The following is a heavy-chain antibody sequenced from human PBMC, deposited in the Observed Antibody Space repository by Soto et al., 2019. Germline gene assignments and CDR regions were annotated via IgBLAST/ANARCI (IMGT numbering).Heavy chain of an antibody. Sequence: SETLSLTCTVSGDSISTDYWGWIRQAPGKGLEWIGSVYYSGNTFHNPSLQSRVTVSIDTSKNQFSLMLSSVTAADTAVYYCSRQDYISGWRGAYWGPGTLVTVSS. J-gene: IGHJ1*01. CDR3: SRQDYISGWRGAY. CDR2: VYYSGNT. D-gene: IGHD6-19*01. V-gene: IGHV4-39*01. CDR1: GDSISTDY.